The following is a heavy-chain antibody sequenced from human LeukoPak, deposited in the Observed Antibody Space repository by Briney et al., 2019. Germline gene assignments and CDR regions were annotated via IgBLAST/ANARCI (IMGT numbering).Heavy chain of an antibody. Sequence: GASVKVSCKASGYTFTGYYMHWVRQAPGQGLEWMGWINPNSGGTNYAQKFQGRVTMTRDTSISTAYMELSRLTSDDTAVYYCARGGSGTGVVVRINWYFDLWGRGTMVTVSS. CDR2: INPNSGGT. V-gene: IGHV1-2*02. CDR1: GYTFTGYY. J-gene: IGHJ2*01. D-gene: IGHD1-26*01. CDR3: ARGGSGTGVVVRINWYFDL.